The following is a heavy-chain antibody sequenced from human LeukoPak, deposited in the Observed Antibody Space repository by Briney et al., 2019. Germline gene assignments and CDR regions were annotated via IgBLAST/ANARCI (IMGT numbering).Heavy chain of an antibody. D-gene: IGHD6-19*01. Sequence: PGRSLRLSCAASGFTFSSSAMQWVRQAPGKGLEWVAVISYDGSKKYYADSVKGRFTISRDDSKNTLYLQMNSLRGEDTAVYHCARSRCASTSGWYDYFDYWGRGTLVTVSS. J-gene: IGHJ4*02. CDR2: ISYDGSKK. V-gene: IGHV3-30*04. CDR1: GFTFSSSA. CDR3: ARSRCASTSGWYDYFDY.